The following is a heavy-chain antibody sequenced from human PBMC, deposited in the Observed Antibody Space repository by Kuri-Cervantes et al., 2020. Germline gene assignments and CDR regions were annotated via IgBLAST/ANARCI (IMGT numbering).Heavy chain of an antibody. J-gene: IGHJ4*02. V-gene: IGHV3-20*04. Sequence: GESLKISCAVSGFTFDDYGMSWVRQPPGKGLEWVSSINWNGGSKGYADSVKGRFTISRDNAKNSLYLQMNSLRAEDTAVYYCAKETAAVAGIAYFDYWGQGALVTVSS. CDR1: GFTFDDYG. CDR2: INWNGGSK. CDR3: AKETAAVAGIAYFDY. D-gene: IGHD6-19*01.